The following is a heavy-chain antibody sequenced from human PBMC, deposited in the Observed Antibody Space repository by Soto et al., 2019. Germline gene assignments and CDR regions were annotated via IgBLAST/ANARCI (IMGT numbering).Heavy chain of an antibody. CDR1: GFTFSSYA. Sequence: GGSLRLSCAASGFTFSSYAMSWVRQAPGKGLEWVSAISGSGGSTYYADSLKGRFTISRYNSKNTLYLQMNSLRAEDTAVYYCANGPRRVVVVAATNNYFDYWGQGTLVTVSS. CDR2: ISGSGGST. J-gene: IGHJ4*02. CDR3: ANGPRRVVVVAATNNYFDY. V-gene: IGHV3-23*01. D-gene: IGHD2-15*01.